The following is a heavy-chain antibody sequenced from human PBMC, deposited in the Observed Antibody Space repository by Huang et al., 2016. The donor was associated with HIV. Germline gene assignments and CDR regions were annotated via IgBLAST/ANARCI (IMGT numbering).Heavy chain of an antibody. CDR1: GFIFNDFA. D-gene: IGHD4-17*01. V-gene: IGHV3-49*03. J-gene: IGHJ6*03. CDR3: SPSGDDYFYFYMDV. CDR2: VRSKAFGGAS. Sequence: QLVESGGDSVQSGRSLRLSCRGSGFIFNDFAINWFRQSPGKVLEWIGFVRSKAFGGASKSAPSVKDRCTVSRDEAKNVAFLQMDNLQVDDTAIYYCSPSGDDYFYFYMDVWGNGTTVIVS.